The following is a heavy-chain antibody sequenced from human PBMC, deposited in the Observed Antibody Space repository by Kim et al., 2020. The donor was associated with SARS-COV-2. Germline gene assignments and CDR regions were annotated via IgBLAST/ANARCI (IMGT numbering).Heavy chain of an antibody. D-gene: IGHD2-2*01. J-gene: IGHJ5*01. Sequence: GGSLRLSCAASGLTFSRYGMHWVRQAPGMGLERVADISYDGSNQYYADSVKGRFTISRDNSKNILYLQMNSLTTEDTAVYFCATAPIALVPVGKMWFDT. V-gene: IGHV3-30*03. CDR2: ISYDGSNQ. CDR1: GLTFSRYG. CDR3: ATAPIALVPVGKMWFDT.